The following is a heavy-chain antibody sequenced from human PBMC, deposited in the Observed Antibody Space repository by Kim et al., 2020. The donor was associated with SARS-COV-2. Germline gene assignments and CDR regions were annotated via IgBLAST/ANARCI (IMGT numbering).Heavy chain of an antibody. CDR1: GFTFDDYA. D-gene: IGHD3-10*01. V-gene: IGHV3-9*01. J-gene: IGHJ6*02. Sequence: GGSLRLSCAASGFTFDDYAMHWVRQAPGKGLEWVSGISWNSGSIGYADSVKGRFTISRDNAKNSLYLQMNSLRAEDTALYYCAKAKGLWFGEDGMDVWGQGTTVTVSS. CDR3: AKAKGLWFGEDGMDV. CDR2: ISWNSGSI.